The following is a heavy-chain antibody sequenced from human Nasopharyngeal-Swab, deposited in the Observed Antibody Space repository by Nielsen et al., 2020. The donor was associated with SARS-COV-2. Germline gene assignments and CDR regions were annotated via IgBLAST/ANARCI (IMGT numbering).Heavy chain of an antibody. D-gene: IGHD3-9*01. Sequence: SVKVSCKASGFTFTSSAMQWVRQARGQRLEWIGWIVVGSGNTNHAQKFQERVTITRDMSTSTAYMELSSLRSEDTAVYYCAAAYYDILTGLDYYYYYGMDVWGQGTTVTVSS. V-gene: IGHV1-58*02. CDR2: IVVGSGNT. CDR1: GFTFTSSA. J-gene: IGHJ6*02. CDR3: AAAYYDILTGLDYYYYYGMDV.